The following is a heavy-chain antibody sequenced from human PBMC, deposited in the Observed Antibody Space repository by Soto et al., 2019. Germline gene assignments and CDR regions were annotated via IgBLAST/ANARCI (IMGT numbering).Heavy chain of an antibody. D-gene: IGHD6-6*01. Sequence: ASVKVSCKASGFSFTGYYIHWLRQAPGQGLEWMGWINAHSGGTDYAQKFQGRVTLTRDTSIATAYLTLTSLTSDDTALYYCAKDLTRQLAYWLDPWGQGTQVTVSS. V-gene: IGHV1-2*02. CDR3: AKDLTRQLAYWLDP. CDR2: INAHSGGT. CDR1: GFSFTGYY. J-gene: IGHJ5*02.